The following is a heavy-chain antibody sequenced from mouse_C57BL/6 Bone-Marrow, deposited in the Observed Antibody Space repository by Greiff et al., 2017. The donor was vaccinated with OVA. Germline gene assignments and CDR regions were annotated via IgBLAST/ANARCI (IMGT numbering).Heavy chain of an antibody. CDR2: IYPGDGDT. CDR1: GYAFSSYW. V-gene: IGHV1-80*01. Sequence: VQRVESGAELVKPGASVKISCKASGYAFSSYWMNWVKQRPGKGLEWIGQIYPGDGDTNYNGKFKGKATLTADKSSSTAYMQLSSLTSEDSAVYFCARRWLLPFDYWGQGTTLTVSS. D-gene: IGHD2-3*01. J-gene: IGHJ2*01. CDR3: ARRWLLPFDY.